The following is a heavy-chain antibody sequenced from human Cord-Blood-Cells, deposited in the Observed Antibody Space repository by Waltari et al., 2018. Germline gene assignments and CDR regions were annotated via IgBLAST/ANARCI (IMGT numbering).Heavy chain of an antibody. J-gene: IGHJ4*02. CDR2: MNPNSGNK. D-gene: IGHD6-13*01. CDR3: ARGARGGAAAGTDY. V-gene: IGHV1-8*01. Sequence: QVQLVQSGAEVTTPGASVQVSCKASGYTFTSYDINRVRQATGQGLEWMGWMNPNSGNKGYAQKFQGRVTRTRNTSISTAYMELSSLRSEDTAVYYCARGARGGAAAGTDYWGQGTLVTVSS. CDR1: GYTFTSYD.